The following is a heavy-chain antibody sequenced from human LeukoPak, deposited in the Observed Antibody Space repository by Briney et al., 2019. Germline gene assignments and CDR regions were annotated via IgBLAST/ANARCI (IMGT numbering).Heavy chain of an antibody. V-gene: IGHV3-48*03. CDR3: ARSYGSGPNDAFDI. CDR2: ISSSCSTI. CDR1: GFTFSSYE. J-gene: IGHJ3*02. Sequence: GGSLRLSCAASGFTFSSYEMNWVRQAPGKGLEWVSYISSSCSTIYYAGSVKGLFTISRDNAKNSLSLQMNSLRAEATAVYYFARSYGSGPNDAFDIWGQGTMVSVSS. D-gene: IGHD3-10*01.